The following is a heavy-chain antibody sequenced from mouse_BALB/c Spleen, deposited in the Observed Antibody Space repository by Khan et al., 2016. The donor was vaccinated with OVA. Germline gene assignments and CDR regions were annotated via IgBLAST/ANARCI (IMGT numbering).Heavy chain of an antibody. V-gene: IGHV1-20*02. CDR2: INPYNGDT. CDR1: GYSFTGYF. J-gene: IGHJ4*01. Sequence: EVQLQESGPELVKPGASVKISCKASGYSFTGYFMNWVMQSHGKSLEWIGRINPYNGDTFYNQKFKGKATLTVDKSSSTAHMELRSLASEDSAVYYCAREGDGYHYYAMDYWGQGTSVTVSS. CDR3: AREGDGYHYYAMDY. D-gene: IGHD2-3*01.